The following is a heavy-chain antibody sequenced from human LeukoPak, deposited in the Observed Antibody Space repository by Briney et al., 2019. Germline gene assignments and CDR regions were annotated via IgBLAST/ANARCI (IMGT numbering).Heavy chain of an antibody. J-gene: IGHJ4*02. CDR3: ARHANPYSSNWFDY. D-gene: IGHD6-13*01. Sequence: SETLSLTCTVSGDYISSSYWNWIRQPPGKELEWIGYFYYSGSTNYNPSLKSRVTISVDTSRNQFSLKLSSVTAADTAVYYCARHANPYSSNWFDYWGQGTLVTVFS. CDR2: FYYSGST. V-gene: IGHV4-59*08. CDR1: GDYISSSY.